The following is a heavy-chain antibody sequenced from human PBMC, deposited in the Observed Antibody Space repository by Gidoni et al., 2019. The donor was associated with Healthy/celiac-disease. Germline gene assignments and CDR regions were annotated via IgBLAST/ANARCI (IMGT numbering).Heavy chain of an antibody. CDR2: MNPNSGNT. Sequence: QVQLVQSGAEVKKPGASVKVSCKASGYTFTSYDINWVRQATGQGLEWMGWMNPNSGNTGYAQKFQGRVTMTRNTSISTAYMELSSLRSEDTAVYYCARGGRDGPSRGWWEDYYYYGMDVWGQGTTVTVSS. J-gene: IGHJ6*02. CDR1: GYTFTSYD. V-gene: IGHV1-8*01. D-gene: IGHD1-26*01. CDR3: ARGGRDGPSRGWWEDYYYYGMDV.